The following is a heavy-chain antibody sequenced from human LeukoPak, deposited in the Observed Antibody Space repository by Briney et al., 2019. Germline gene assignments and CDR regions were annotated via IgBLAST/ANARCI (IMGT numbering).Heavy chain of an antibody. J-gene: IGHJ4*02. Sequence: KTSETLSLTCTVSGGSISSGGYYWSWIRQHPGKGLEWIGYIYYSGSTYYNPSLKSRVTISIDTSKNQFSLKLSSVTAADTAVYYCARTVYYDSSRYHYYFDYWGQGTLVTVSS. CDR3: ARTVYYDSSRYHYYFDY. V-gene: IGHV4-31*03. CDR1: GGSISSGGYY. CDR2: IYYSGST. D-gene: IGHD3-22*01.